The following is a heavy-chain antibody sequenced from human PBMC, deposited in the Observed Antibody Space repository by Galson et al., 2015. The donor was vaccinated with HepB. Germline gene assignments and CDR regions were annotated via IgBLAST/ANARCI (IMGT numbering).Heavy chain of an antibody. J-gene: IGHJ4*01. CDR2: IYYSGST. Sequence: SLTCTVSGGSISSSSYYWGWIRQPPGKGLEWIGSIYYSGSTYYNPSLKSRVTISVDTSKNQFSLKLSSVTAADTAVYYCARLGGQGARTSDYWGQGTLVTVSS. CDR1: GGSISSSSYY. CDR3: ARLGGQGARTSDY. V-gene: IGHV4-39*01. D-gene: IGHD1-26*01.